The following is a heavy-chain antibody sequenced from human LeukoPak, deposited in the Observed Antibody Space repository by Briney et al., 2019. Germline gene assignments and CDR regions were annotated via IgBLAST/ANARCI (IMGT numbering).Heavy chain of an antibody. CDR2: ISGSGGST. V-gene: IGHV3-23*01. CDR1: GFTFSSHA. CDR3: AKDAEPGDYGDYGWYFDL. D-gene: IGHD4-17*01. J-gene: IGHJ2*01. Sequence: PGGSLRLSCAASGFTFSSHAMSWVRQAPGKGLEWVSAISGSGGSTYYADSVKGRFTISRDNSKNTLYLQMNSLRAEDTAVYYCAKDAEPGDYGDYGWYFDLWGRGTLVTVSS.